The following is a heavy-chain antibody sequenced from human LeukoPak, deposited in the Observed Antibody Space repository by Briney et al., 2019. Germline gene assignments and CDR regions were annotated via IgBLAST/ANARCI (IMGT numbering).Heavy chain of an antibody. CDR2: ISSNGSTI. D-gene: IGHD3-22*01. CDR3: ARDSNYYYDSSGYYPQFDY. J-gene: IGHJ4*02. Sequence: GGSLRLSCAASGFTFSDYYMSWLRQAPGKGLEGVSYISSNGSTIYYAESVKGRFTISRDNAKNSLYLQMNSLRAEDTAVYYCARDSNYYYDSSGYYPQFDYWGQGTLVTVSS. V-gene: IGHV3-11*04. CDR1: GFTFSDYY.